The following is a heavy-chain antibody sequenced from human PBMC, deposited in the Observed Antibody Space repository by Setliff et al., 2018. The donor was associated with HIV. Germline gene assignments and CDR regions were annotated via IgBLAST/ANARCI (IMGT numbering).Heavy chain of an antibody. V-gene: IGHV4-34*01. J-gene: IGHJ6*02. CDR3: ARDLKQLAPYYYYYYGMDV. CDR2: IDHSGRS. Sequence: SETLSLTCAVYGGSFSDDYWSWIRQPPGRGMEWIGEIDHSGRSNYNPSLKSRVLMAIDASKSQISLKLSSVTAADTAVYYCARDLKQLAPYYYYYYGMDVWGQGTTVTVSS. D-gene: IGHD6-13*01. CDR1: GGSFSDDY.